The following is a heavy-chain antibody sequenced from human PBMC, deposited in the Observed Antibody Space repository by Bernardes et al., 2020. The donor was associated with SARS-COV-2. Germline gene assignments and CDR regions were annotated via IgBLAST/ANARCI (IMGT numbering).Heavy chain of an antibody. Sequence: GGSLRLSCAASGFRLSSHAMSSVRQAPGKGLEWVSGVGSDGNTHYRDSVRGRFSISRDISKNTLYLQMNSLRGDDTAVYFWAKDLFWWSAADYWGQGTLVTVSS. CDR2: VGSDGNT. CDR1: GFRLSSHA. D-gene: IGHD3-16*01. CDR3: AKDLFWWSAADY. J-gene: IGHJ4*02. V-gene: IGHV3-23*01.